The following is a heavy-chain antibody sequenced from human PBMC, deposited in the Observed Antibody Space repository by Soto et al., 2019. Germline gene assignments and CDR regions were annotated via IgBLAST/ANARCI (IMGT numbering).Heavy chain of an antibody. J-gene: IGHJ4*02. CDR3: GRERSGCYLDN. V-gene: IGHV3-21*01. CDR1: GFTFSSYA. D-gene: IGHD6-19*01. CDR2: ISSSSSYI. Sequence: EVQLLESGGGLVQPGGSLRLSCAASGFTFSSYAMSWVRQAPGKGLEWVSSISSSSSYIYYADSVKGRFTISRDNAKNALYLQMNGLRTEDTAVDYCGRERSGCYLDNWGQGTLVTVSS.